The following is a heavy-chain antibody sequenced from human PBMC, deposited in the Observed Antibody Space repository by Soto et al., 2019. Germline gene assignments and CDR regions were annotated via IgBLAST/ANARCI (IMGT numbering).Heavy chain of an antibody. CDR3: AKVRVKGHIAVPFDY. Sequence: GGSLRLSCAGSGFTFGNSALSWVRQAPGKGLEWVSSITGNGGTTYYADSMKGRLTISRDNSKNTLYLEVNSLRAEDTAIYFCAKVRVKGHIAVPFDYWGQGTQVTVSS. CDR2: ITGNGGTT. J-gene: IGHJ4*02. V-gene: IGHV3-23*01. CDR1: GFTFGNSA. D-gene: IGHD6-19*01.